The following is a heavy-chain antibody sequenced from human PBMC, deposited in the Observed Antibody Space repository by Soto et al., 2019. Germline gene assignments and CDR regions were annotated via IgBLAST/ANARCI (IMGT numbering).Heavy chain of an antibody. J-gene: IGHJ6*02. CDR3: ASHKRWLQLNYYSAMDG. Sequence: QVQLVQSGAEVKKPGSSVKVSCKASGGTFSSYAISWVRQAPGQGLEWMGGIISIFGTADYAQKFQGRVRITADEPTSTANMELSSLRSEDTAVYYCASHKRWLQLNYYSAMDGWGQGATVTVSS. D-gene: IGHD3-10*01. V-gene: IGHV1-69*12. CDR2: IISIFGTA. CDR1: GGTFSSYA.